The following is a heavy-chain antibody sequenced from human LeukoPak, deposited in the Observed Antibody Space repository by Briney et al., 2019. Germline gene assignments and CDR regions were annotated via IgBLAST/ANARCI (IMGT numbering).Heavy chain of an antibody. V-gene: IGHV3-48*01. CDR1: EFTFGRYS. D-gene: IGHD3-10*01. CDR2: IRSSSSTI. CDR3: SYGSGSYYNPPGAFDI. Sequence: GGSLRLSCEASEFTFGRYSMNWVRQAQGKGLEWVSYIRSSSSTIYYADCVKGRFTISRDNAKNSLYLQMNSLRAEDTAVYYCSYGSGSYYNPPGAFDIWGQGTMVTVSS. J-gene: IGHJ3*02.